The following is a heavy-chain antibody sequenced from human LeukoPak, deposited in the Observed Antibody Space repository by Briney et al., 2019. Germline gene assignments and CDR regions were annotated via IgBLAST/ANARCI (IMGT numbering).Heavy chain of an antibody. CDR1: GFTFTSSA. Sequence: TSVKVSCKASGFTFTSSAVQWVRQARGQRLEWIGWIVVGSGNTNYAQKFQERVTITRDMSTSIAYMELSSLRSEDTAVYYCAAPTYYYDSSGYFNRDAFDIWGQGTMVTVSS. J-gene: IGHJ3*02. CDR3: AAPTYYYDSSGYFNRDAFDI. D-gene: IGHD3-22*01. V-gene: IGHV1-58*01. CDR2: IVVGSGNT.